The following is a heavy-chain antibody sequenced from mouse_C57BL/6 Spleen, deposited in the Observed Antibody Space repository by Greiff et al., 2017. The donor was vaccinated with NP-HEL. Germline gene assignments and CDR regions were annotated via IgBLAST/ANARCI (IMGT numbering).Heavy chain of an antibody. V-gene: IGHV1-62-2*01. CDR2: FYPGSGSI. D-gene: IGHD1-1*01. J-gene: IGHJ2*01. CDR1: GYTFTEYT. Sequence: VQLQQSGAELVKPGASVKLSCKASGYTFTEYTIHWVKQRSGQGLEWIGWFYPGSGSIKYNEKFKDKATLTADKSSSTVYMELSRLTSEDSAVYFCARHEKDFPYYYGSSYFDYWGQGTTLTVSS. CDR3: ARHEKDFPYYYGSSYFDY.